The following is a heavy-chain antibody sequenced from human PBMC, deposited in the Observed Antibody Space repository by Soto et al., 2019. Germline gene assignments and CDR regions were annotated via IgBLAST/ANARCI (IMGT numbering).Heavy chain of an antibody. Sequence: QVQLVQSGAEVKKPGASVKVSCKASGYTFTSYDINWVRQATGQGLEWMGWMNPNSGNTGYAQKFQGRATMTRNTSISTAYMELSSLRSEDTAVYFCGRERSAAGTGWFDPWGQGTLVTVSS. D-gene: IGHD6-13*01. V-gene: IGHV1-8*01. CDR1: GYTFTSYD. J-gene: IGHJ5*02. CDR3: GRERSAAGTGWFDP. CDR2: MNPNSGNT.